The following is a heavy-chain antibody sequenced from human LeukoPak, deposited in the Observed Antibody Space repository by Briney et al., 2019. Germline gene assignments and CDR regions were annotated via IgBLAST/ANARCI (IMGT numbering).Heavy chain of an antibody. D-gene: IGHD1-26*01. Sequence: SETLSLTCTVSVASISSNNYYWGSVRQPPGKGLEWIGNIYSSGNTYYNASLKSRVTIYIDTSKNQFSLNLSSVTAADTAVYYCAKSGGSGLIDYWGQGTLVTVSS. J-gene: IGHJ4*02. CDR2: IYSSGNT. V-gene: IGHV4-39*01. CDR1: VASISSNNYY. CDR3: AKSGGSGLIDY.